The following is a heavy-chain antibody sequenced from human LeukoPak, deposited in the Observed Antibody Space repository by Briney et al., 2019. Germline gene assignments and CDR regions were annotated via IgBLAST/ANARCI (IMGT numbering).Heavy chain of an antibody. J-gene: IGHJ6*03. Sequence: GGSLRLSCAASGFSFSNYYMTWIRQAPGKGLEWVSYTSRGGSTIYYAHSVKGRFTISRDNAKNSLYLQMDSLRAEDTAVYYCARENYYYMDVWGKGTTVTVSS. CDR2: TSRGGSTI. CDR3: ARENYYYMDV. V-gene: IGHV3-11*01. CDR1: GFSFSNYY.